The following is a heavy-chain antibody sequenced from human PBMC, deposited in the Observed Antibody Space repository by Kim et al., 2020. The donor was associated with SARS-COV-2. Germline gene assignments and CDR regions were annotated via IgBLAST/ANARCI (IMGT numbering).Heavy chain of an antibody. D-gene: IGHD4-17*01. CDR3: ARVSPARYGDYREYYFDY. Sequence: GGSLRLSCAASGFTFSSYAMHWVRQAPGKGLEWVAVISYDGSNKYYADSVKGRFTISRDNSKNTLYLQMNSLRAEDTAVYYCARVSPARYGDYREYYFDYWGQGTLVTVSS. J-gene: IGHJ4*02. V-gene: IGHV3-30-3*01. CDR2: ISYDGSNK. CDR1: GFTFSSYA.